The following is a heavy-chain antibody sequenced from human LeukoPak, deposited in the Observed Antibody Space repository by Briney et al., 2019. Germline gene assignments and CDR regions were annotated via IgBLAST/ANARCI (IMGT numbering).Heavy chain of an antibody. CDR2: INPNSGGT. Sequence: GASVQVCCQASGHTSTGHSMHWVRQAPGQGLEWMGWINPNSGGTNSAKKRQGRLTMTTNTSTSTAYMELRSLRSDDTAVNYCARDPPPYYDFWRSYYRDAFDIWGQGTMVTVSS. J-gene: IGHJ3*02. CDR1: GHTSTGHS. D-gene: IGHD3-3*01. V-gene: IGHV1-2*02. CDR3: ARDPPPYYDFWRSYYRDAFDI.